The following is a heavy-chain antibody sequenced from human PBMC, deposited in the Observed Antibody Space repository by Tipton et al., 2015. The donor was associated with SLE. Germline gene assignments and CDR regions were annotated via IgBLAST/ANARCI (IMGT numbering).Heavy chain of an antibody. CDR1: GGSISTTPYY. CDR2: FYYSGSAYKSYYYT. CDR3: ARAGGVIQLWSYYFDL. Sequence: LRLSCTVSGGSISTTPYYWGWIRQPPGKGLEWIGTFYYSGSAYKSYYYTYYTPSLKSRVTISVDTSKNQFSLRLTSVTAADTAVYYCARAGGVIQLWSYYFDLWGQGTLVSVSS. V-gene: IGHV4-39*07. D-gene: IGHD5-18*01. J-gene: IGHJ4*02.